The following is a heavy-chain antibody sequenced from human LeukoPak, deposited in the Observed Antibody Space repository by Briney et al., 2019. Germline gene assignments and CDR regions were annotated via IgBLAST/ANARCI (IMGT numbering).Heavy chain of an antibody. Sequence: PSETLSLTCAVYGGSFSGYYWSWIRQPPGKGLEWIGEINHSGSTNYNPSLKSRVTISVDTSKNQFSLKLGSVTAADTAVYYCARASATVSSTDYWGQGTLVTVSS. V-gene: IGHV4-34*01. J-gene: IGHJ4*02. D-gene: IGHD4-17*01. CDR3: ARASATVSSTDY. CDR1: GGSFSGYY. CDR2: INHSGST.